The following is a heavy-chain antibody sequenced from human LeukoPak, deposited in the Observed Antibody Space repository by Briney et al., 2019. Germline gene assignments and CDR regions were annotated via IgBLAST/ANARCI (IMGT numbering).Heavy chain of an antibody. D-gene: IGHD2-21*01. V-gene: IGHV3-64*01. Sequence: PGGSLRLSCAASGFTFSSYAMRWVRQAPGKGLEYVSAISSNGGSTYYANSVKGRFTISRDNSKNTLYLQMGSLRAEDMAVYYCARAGVVAASGAFDIWGQGTMVTVSS. CDR2: ISSNGGST. CDR1: GFTFSSYA. J-gene: IGHJ3*02. CDR3: ARAGVVAASGAFDI.